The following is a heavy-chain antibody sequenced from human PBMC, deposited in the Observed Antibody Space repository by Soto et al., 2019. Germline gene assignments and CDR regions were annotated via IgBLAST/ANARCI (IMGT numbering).Heavy chain of an antibody. CDR2: MSYDGSNK. J-gene: IGHJ4*02. Sequence: QVQLVESGGGVVQPGRSLRLSCAASGFTFSSYGMHWVRQAPGKGLEWVAVMSYDGSNKYYADSVKGRFTISRDNSKNTLYLQMNSLRAEDTAVYYCASGVAPAGTCFDYWGQGTLVTVSS. CDR1: GFTFSSYG. V-gene: IGHV3-30*03. D-gene: IGHD6-13*01. CDR3: ASGVAPAGTCFDY.